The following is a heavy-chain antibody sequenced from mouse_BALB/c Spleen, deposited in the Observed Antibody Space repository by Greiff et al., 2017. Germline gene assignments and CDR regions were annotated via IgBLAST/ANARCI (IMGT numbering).Heavy chain of an antibody. CDR1: GYTFTSYV. D-gene: IGHD2-4*01. CDR2: INPYNDGT. CDR3: ARSYYDYDGGFAY. Sequence: EVQLQQSGPELVKPGASVKMSCTASGYTFTSYVMHWVKQKPGQGLEWIGYINPYNDGTKYNEKFKGKATLTSDKSSSTAYLELSSLTSEDSAVYYCARSYYDYDGGFAYWGQGTLVTVSA. J-gene: IGHJ3*01. V-gene: IGHV1-14*01.